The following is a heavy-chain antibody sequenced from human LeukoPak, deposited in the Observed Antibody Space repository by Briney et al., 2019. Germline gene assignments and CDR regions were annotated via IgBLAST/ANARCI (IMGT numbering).Heavy chain of an antibody. D-gene: IGHD4-23*01. CDR1: GFTFSSYA. Sequence: GGSLRLSCAASGFTFSSYAMSWVRQAPGKGLEWVSIISGSGRTTDYADSVKGRFTISRDNSKDTLYLQMNSLRADDTALYYCAKWAARGNGLPRSHFDYWGQGTLVTVPS. V-gene: IGHV3-23*01. CDR3: AKWAARGNGLPRSHFDY. J-gene: IGHJ4*02. CDR2: ISGSGRTT.